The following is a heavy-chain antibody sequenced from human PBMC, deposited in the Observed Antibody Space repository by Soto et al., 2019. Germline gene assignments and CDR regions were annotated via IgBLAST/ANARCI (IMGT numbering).Heavy chain of an antibody. CDR3: AKEAISSGWSGGRRYYFDS. CDR2: ISSGGGTT. D-gene: IGHD6-19*01. V-gene: IGHV3-48*03. Sequence: GGSLRLSCAASGLTFSSYEMNWVRQAPGKGLEWVSYISSGGGTTYYADSVKGRFTITRDNAKNSLYLQMNSLRAEDTAVYYCAKEAISSGWSGGRRYYFDSWGQGTLVTVSS. CDR1: GLTFSSYE. J-gene: IGHJ4*02.